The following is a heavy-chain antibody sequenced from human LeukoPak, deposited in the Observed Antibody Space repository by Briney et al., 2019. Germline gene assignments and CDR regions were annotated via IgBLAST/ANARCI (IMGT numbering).Heavy chain of an antibody. Sequence: SETLSLTCTVSGLSVSSGSYGWGWIRQTPGKGLDWIGLTYYSGNSHFHPSLNTRSTISVDTSKNQFSLKMNSVTAADTAVYYCAILAGYCIPSRCYGNYAMEVWGQGDTVTVS. D-gene: IGHD2-2*01. J-gene: IGHJ6*02. CDR3: AILAGYCIPSRCYGNYAMEV. CDR1: GLSVSSGSYG. CDR2: TYYSGNS. V-gene: IGHV4-39*01.